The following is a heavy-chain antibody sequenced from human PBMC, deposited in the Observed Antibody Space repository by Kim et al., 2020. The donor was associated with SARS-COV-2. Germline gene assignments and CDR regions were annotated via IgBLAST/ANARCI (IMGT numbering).Heavy chain of an antibody. D-gene: IGHD3-10*01. V-gene: IGHV3-48*02. Sequence: GGSLRLSCAASGFTFSSYGMNWVRQAPGKGPEWISYISTGSTTINYADSVKGRFTISRDHAENSLYVQMDSLRDEDTAVYYCARDLTGGSGSYSDGMDVWGQGTTVTVSS. CDR2: ISTGSTTI. CDR3: ARDLTGGSGSYSDGMDV. J-gene: IGHJ6*02. CDR1: GFTFSSYG.